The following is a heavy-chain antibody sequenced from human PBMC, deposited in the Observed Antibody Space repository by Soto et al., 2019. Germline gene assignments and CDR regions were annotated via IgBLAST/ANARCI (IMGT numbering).Heavy chain of an antibody. J-gene: IGHJ4*02. Sequence: ASVKVSCEASGYTFPNYGITWVRQAPGQGLEWMGWISAYKTNIKYAQKFQGRVTLTTDTSTSTAYMELRSLRSDDTAIYYCVRDLDGSGAYYTDFWGQGTLVTVSS. D-gene: IGHD3-10*01. CDR2: ISAYKTNI. V-gene: IGHV1-18*01. CDR3: VRDLDGSGAYYTDF. CDR1: GYTFPNYG.